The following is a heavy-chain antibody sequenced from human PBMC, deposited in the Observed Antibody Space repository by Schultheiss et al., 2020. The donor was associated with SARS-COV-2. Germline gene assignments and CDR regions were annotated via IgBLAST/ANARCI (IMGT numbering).Heavy chain of an antibody. Sequence: SVKVSCKASGGTFSSYAISWVRQAPGQGLEWMGGIIPIFGTANYAQKFQGRVTITADESTSTAYMELRSLRSDDTAVYYCARTGHYFDNSGIDYWGQGTLVTVSS. CDR1: GGTFSSYA. J-gene: IGHJ4*02. V-gene: IGHV1-69*13. CDR2: IIPIFGTA. CDR3: ARTGHYFDNSGIDY. D-gene: IGHD3-22*01.